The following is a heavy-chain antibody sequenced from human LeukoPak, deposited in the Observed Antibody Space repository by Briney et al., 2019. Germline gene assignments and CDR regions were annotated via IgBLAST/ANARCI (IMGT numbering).Heavy chain of an antibody. CDR3: ATQNIGGTSASDY. V-gene: IGHV5-51*01. D-gene: IGHD1/OR15-1a*01. CDR1: GYRFNNYW. Sequence: GGSLKISFKASGYRFNNYWIGWGRQVPGKGLEGVGSTYHGDSDTRYSPSFQAQITISAHKSISTAYLQWSSLKASDTAIYYCATQNIGGTSASDYWGQGTLVTVSS. J-gene: IGHJ4*02. CDR2: TYHGDSDT.